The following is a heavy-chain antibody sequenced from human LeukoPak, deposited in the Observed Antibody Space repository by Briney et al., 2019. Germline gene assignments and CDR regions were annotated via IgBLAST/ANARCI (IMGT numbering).Heavy chain of an antibody. CDR1: GFTVSSNY. Sequence: GGSLRLSCAASGFTVSSNYMSWVRQAPGKGLEWVSVIYSGGSTYYADSVKGRFTISRDNSKNTLYLQMNSLRAEDTAVYYCARSYSSSSGGLYYFDYWGRGTLVTVSS. D-gene: IGHD6-6*01. J-gene: IGHJ4*02. CDR2: IYSGGST. V-gene: IGHV3-53*01. CDR3: ARSYSSSSGGLYYFDY.